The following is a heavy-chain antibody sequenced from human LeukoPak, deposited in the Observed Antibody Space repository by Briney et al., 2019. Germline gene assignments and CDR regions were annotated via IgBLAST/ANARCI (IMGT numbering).Heavy chain of an antibody. CDR3: ARDIYYGSGSYLYYYYGMDV. CDR2: IYSGGST. Sequence: GGSLRLSCAASGFTVSSNYMSWVRQAPGKGLEWVSVIYSGGSTYYADSVKGRFTISRDNSKNTLYLHMNSLRAEDTAVYYCARDIYYGSGSYLYYYYGMDVWGQGTTVTVSS. D-gene: IGHD3-10*01. CDR1: GFTVSSNY. V-gene: IGHV3-53*01. J-gene: IGHJ6*02.